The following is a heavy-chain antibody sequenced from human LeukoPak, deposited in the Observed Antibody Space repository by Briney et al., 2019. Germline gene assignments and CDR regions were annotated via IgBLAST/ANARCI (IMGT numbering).Heavy chain of an antibody. CDR2: IIPILGIA. Sequence: ASVKVSCKVSGGTFSSYTISWVRQAPGQGLEWMGRIIPILGIANYAQKFQGRVTITADKSTSTAYMELSSLRSEDTAVYYCASGIAARYYYMDVWGKGTTVTVSS. J-gene: IGHJ6*03. D-gene: IGHD6-6*01. V-gene: IGHV1-69*02. CDR1: GGTFSSYT. CDR3: ASGIAARYYYMDV.